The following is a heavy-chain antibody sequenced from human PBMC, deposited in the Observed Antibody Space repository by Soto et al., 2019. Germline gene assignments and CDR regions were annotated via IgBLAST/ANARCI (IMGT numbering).Heavy chain of an antibody. J-gene: IGHJ4*02. CDR2: ISDDGTNK. D-gene: IGHD3-10*01. V-gene: IGHV3-30*18. CDR1: GFTFNTYG. Sequence: GGSLRLSCAASGFTFNTYGMHWVRQAPGKGLEWVAVISDDGTNKYYADSVKGRFTISRDNSKNTLYLQMNSLRTEDTAVYYCAKKGNSGPGSQYFDYWGQGTLVTVSS. CDR3: AKKGNSGPGSQYFDY.